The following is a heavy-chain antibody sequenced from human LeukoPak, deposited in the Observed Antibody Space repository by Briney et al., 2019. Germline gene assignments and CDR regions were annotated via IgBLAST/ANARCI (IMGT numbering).Heavy chain of an antibody. V-gene: IGHV4-38-2*02. Sequence: SETLSLTCTVSGYSISSGYYWGWIRQPPGKGLEWIGSIYHSGSTYYNPSLKSRVTISVDTSKNQFSLQLNSVTPEDTAVYYCARDLPATTMALFDYWGQGTLVTVSS. CDR2: IYHSGST. D-gene: IGHD5-18*01. CDR1: GYSISSGYY. CDR3: ARDLPATTMALFDY. J-gene: IGHJ4*02.